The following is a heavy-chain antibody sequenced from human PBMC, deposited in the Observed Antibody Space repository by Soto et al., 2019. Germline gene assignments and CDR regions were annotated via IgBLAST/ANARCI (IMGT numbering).Heavy chain of an antibody. Sequence: GESLKISCKGSGYSFTSYWISWVRQMPVKGLEWMGRIDPSDSYTNYSPSFQGHVTISADKSISTAYLQWSSLKASDTAMYYCARHPIFGVVRNYYYSGMDVWGKGTRATFPS. D-gene: IGHD3-3*01. CDR3: ARHPIFGVVRNYYYSGMDV. CDR1: GYSFTSYW. V-gene: IGHV5-10-1*01. CDR2: IDPSDSYT. J-gene: IGHJ6*04.